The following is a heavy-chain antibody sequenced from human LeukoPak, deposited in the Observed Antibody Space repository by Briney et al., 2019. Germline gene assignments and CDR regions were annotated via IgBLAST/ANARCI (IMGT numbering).Heavy chain of an antibody. CDR3: ARAFPLIDY. J-gene: IGHJ4*02. CDR1: GFTFSSYS. D-gene: IGHD2/OR15-2a*01. CDR2: FTTNGYI. V-gene: IGHV3-21*01. Sequence: GGSLRLSCAASGFTFSSYSMNWVRQAPGKGLEWISSFTTNGYIYYADSVKGQFTISRDNAKNSLYLQMNSLRAEDTAAYYCARAFPLIDYWGQGTLVTVSS.